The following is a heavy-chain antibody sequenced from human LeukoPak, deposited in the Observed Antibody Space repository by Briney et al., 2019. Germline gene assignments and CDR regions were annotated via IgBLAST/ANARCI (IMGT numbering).Heavy chain of an antibody. D-gene: IGHD1-26*01. V-gene: IGHV3-23*01. CDR2: IIAGGGST. J-gene: IGHJ4*02. Sequence: GGSLRLSCAASGFTFSSYAMSWVRQAPGKGREWVSVIIAGGGSTYYADSVKGRFTISRDNSKNTLYLQMNSLRAEDTAVYYCAKGKKSGSYLPREDYFDYWGQGTLVTVSS. CDR3: AKGKKSGSYLPREDYFDY. CDR1: GFTFSSYA.